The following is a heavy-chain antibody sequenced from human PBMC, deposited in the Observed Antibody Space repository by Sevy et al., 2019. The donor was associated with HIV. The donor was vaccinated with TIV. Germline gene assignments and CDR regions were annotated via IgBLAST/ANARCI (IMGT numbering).Heavy chain of an antibody. Sequence: ASVKVSCETSGYKFTDYYIHWVRQAPGQGLEWMGWVNPKGDVTKSAQKFHGRVTMTKDTSISTVYMELRSLTLDDTAIYHCARDQEFCSTTTCYSGIDHWGQGSLVTVSS. V-gene: IGHV1-2*02. CDR2: VNPKGDVT. CDR1: GYKFTDYY. CDR3: ARDQEFCSTTTCYSGIDH. D-gene: IGHD2-2*02. J-gene: IGHJ4*02.